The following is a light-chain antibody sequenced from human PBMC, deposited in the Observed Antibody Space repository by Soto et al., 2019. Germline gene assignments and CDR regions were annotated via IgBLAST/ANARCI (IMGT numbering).Light chain of an antibody. CDR1: QSVSSN. CDR2: GAS. CDR3: QQYNNWPT. J-gene: IGKJ1*01. V-gene: IGKV3-15*01. Sequence: EIVMTQSPATLSVSPGERATLSCRASQSVSSNLAWYQQKPGQAPRFLIYGASTRATGIPARFSGSGSGTECTLSISSLQSEDFAFYYCQQYNNWPTFGQGTKVEIK.